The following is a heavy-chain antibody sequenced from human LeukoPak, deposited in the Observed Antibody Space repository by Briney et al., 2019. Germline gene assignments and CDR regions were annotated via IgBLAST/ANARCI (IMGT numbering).Heavy chain of an antibody. CDR3: ARRMGATPVGNAFDI. J-gene: IGHJ3*02. CDR1: GFTFSNYA. V-gene: IGHV3-30-3*01. Sequence: SGGSLRLSCAASGFTFSNYAMHWVRQAPGKGLEWMAIISYDGSNKDCADFVKGRFTISRDDSKNTLYLQVNGLRTEDTAVYYCARRMGATPVGNAFDIWGQGTMVTVSS. D-gene: IGHD1-26*01. CDR2: ISYDGSNK.